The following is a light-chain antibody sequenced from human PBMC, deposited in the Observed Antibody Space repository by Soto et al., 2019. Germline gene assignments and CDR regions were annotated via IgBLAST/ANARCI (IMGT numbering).Light chain of an antibody. CDR1: QSVSSSY. Sequence: EMVLTQSPGTLSLSPGERATLSCRASQSVSSSYLAWYQQKPGQAPRLLIYGASSRATGIPGRFSGSGSGTDFTLPISRLEPEDFAVYYCQQYGSSPPYTFGQGTKVESK. CDR2: GAS. V-gene: IGKV3-20*01. CDR3: QQYGSSPPYT. J-gene: IGKJ2*01.